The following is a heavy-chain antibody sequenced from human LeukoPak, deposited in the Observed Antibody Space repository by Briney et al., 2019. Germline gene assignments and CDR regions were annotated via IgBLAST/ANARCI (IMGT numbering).Heavy chain of an antibody. CDR2: FHHSGGT. V-gene: IGHV4-34*01. D-gene: IGHD3-22*01. CDR3: ARAGGGDSNGDYYRWFDP. CDR1: GGSFSGYC. Sequence: SETLSLTCDVLGGSFSGYCWSWIRQSPGKGLEWIGDFHHSGGTTYNPSLKSRVTISKDTSKNQFSLRMSFVTAADTGVYYCARAGGGDSNGDYYRWFDPWGQGTLVTVSS. J-gene: IGHJ5*02.